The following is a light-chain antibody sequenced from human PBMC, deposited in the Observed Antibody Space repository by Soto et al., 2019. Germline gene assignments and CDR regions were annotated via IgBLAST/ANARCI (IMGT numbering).Light chain of an antibody. V-gene: IGKV3-15*01. CDR3: QQYRSWPRT. J-gene: IGKJ1*01. CDR1: QSVDIS. Sequence: EIVLTQSPATLSVSPGERVILSCRASQSVDISFAWYQQKPGQAPRLLIYGASTRATDMPGTFSGRGSGTEFTLTITSLRPEDFGVYYCQQYRSWPRTFGQGTKVEIK. CDR2: GAS.